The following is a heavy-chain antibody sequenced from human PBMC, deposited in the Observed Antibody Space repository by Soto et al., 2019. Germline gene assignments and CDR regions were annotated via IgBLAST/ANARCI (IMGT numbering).Heavy chain of an antibody. CDR1: GFTFSSYG. V-gene: IGHV3-30*18. CDR3: AKDNYSSSWSSFDY. D-gene: IGHD6-13*01. CDR2: ISYDGSNK. J-gene: IGHJ4*02. Sequence: QVQLVESGGGVVQPGRSLRLSCAASGFTFSSYGMHWVRQAPGKGLEWVAVISYDGSNKYYADSVKGRFPIARDNSKNKLYLQMNSLRAEATAVYYCAKDNYSSSWSSFDYWGQGTLVTVSS.